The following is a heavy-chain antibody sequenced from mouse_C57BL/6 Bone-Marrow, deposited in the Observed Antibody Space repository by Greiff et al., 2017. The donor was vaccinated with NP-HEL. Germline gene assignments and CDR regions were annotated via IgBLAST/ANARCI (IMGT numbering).Heavy chain of an antibody. V-gene: IGHV1-53*01. D-gene: IGHD1-1*01. J-gene: IGHJ4*01. CDR2: INPSNGGT. CDR1: GYTFTSYW. Sequence: QVQLQQPGTELVKPGASVKLSCKASGYTFTSYWMHWVKQRPGHGLEWIGNINPSNGGTNYNEKFKSKATLTVDKSSSTAYMQLSSLTSEDSAVYYCARTYYYGSSYLYYYAMDYWGQGTSVTVSS. CDR3: ARTYYYGSSYLYYYAMDY.